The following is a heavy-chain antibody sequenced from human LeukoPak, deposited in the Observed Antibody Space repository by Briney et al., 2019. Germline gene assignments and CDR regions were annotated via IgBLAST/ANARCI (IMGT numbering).Heavy chain of an antibody. D-gene: IGHD3-22*01. J-gene: IGHJ5*02. V-gene: IGHV3-30*18. Sequence: GRSLRLSCAASGFIFSSYGMHWVRQAPGKGLEWVATISYDGTNKYYADSVKGRFTISRDNSKNTLYLQMNSLRAEDTAVYYCAKDSSAYYGGWFDPWGQGTLVTVSS. CDR2: ISYDGTNK. CDR3: AKDSSAYYGGWFDP. CDR1: GFIFSSYG.